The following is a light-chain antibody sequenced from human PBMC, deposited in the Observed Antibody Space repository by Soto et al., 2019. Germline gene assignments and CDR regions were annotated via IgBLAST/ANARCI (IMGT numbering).Light chain of an antibody. CDR2: LDRSGSY. V-gene: IGLV4-60*02. Sequence: QSVLTQSSSASASLGSSVKLSCILSSGHSTYIIAWHQQQPGKAPRFLMTLDRSGSYNRGSGVPDRFSGSSSGADRYLTISNLQFEDEGDYYCETWYSNTHKVFGGGTKLTVL. CDR1: SGHSTYI. CDR3: ETWYSNTHKV. J-gene: IGLJ3*02.